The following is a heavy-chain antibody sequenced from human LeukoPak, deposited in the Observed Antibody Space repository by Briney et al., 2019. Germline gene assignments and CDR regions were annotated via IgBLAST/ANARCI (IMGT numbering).Heavy chain of an antibody. J-gene: IGHJ4*02. Sequence: GASVKVSCKDSGYTFTDHYIHWVRQALGQGFEWMGWINPNTGGTEYAQRFQDRIAISTYTTISKVYRELSRLRSDDTALYYCARDLATIDGIAWYYFENWGQGNLLTVS. V-gene: IGHV1-2*02. CDR2: INPNTGGT. CDR3: ARDLATIDGIAWYYFEN. CDR1: GYTFTDHY. D-gene: IGHD5-12*01.